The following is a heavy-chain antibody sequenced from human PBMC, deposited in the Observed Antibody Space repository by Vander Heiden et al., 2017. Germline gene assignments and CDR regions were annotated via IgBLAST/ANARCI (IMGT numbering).Heavy chain of an antibody. CDR2: INPSGGST. V-gene: IGHV1-46*01. Sequence: QVRLVQSGAEVKKPGASVKVSCKASGYTFTSSYMHCVRQAPAQGLEWMGIINPSGGSTSYAQKFQGRVTMTRDTSTSTVYMELSSLRSEDTAVYYCAREGAAMANYYYYGMDVWGQGTTVTVSS. J-gene: IGHJ6*02. CDR1: GYTFTSSY. D-gene: IGHD5-18*01. CDR3: AREGAAMANYYYYGMDV.